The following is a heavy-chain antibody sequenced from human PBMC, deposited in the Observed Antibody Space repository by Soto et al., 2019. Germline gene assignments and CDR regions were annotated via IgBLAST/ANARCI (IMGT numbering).Heavy chain of an antibody. Sequence: QVQLVQSVAEVKKPGASVKVSCKASGYTFTSYAMHWVRHAPGQRLEWMGWINAGNGNTKYSQKFQGRVTITRDTSAITAYMELSSLRSEDTAVYYCARGPGGPDGPGDYWGQGTLVTVSS. J-gene: IGHJ4*02. CDR1: GYTFTSYA. V-gene: IGHV1-3*01. CDR3: ARGPGGPDGPGDY. D-gene: IGHD2-15*01. CDR2: INAGNGNT.